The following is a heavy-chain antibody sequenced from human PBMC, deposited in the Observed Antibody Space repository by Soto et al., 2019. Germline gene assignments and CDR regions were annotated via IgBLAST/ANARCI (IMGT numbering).Heavy chain of an antibody. CDR2: IYHSGGA. CDR3: ARDYYGAGSQYYYYGMEV. J-gene: IGHJ6*02. Sequence: QVQLQESGPGAVKPSRTVSLTCTVSGDSITSGGYYWSRLRQPPGNGLEWIGYIYHSGGASYNPSLRGRAVISIDTSKNQFSLRLNAVTAADTATYYCARDYYGAGSQYYYYGMEVWGQGTTVTVSS. V-gene: IGHV4-31*03. D-gene: IGHD3-10*01. CDR1: GDSITSGGYY.